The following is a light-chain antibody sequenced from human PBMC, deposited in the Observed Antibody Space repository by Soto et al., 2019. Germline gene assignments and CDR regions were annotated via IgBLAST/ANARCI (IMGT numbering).Light chain of an antibody. CDR1: QSVSSY. Sequence: EIVFTQSPATLSLSLGESATLSCRASQSVSSYLAWYQQKPGQGPRLLIYDASNRANGVSVRFSGSGYGTDLTLTISSLEPDDFAVYYCHQRSSWPRGTFGQGTKVDIK. J-gene: IGKJ1*01. V-gene: IGKV3-11*01. CDR2: DAS. CDR3: HQRSSWPRGT.